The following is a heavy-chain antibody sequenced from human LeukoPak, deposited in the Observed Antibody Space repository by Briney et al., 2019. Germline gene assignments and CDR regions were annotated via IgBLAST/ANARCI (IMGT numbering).Heavy chain of an antibody. CDR3: ARAMT. Sequence: GGSLRLSCAASGVTFSGYWMSWVRQAPGKGLEWVANIKPDGSDKAYVDSVKGRFTISRDNTKNSLYLQMSSLRAEDTAVYYCARAMTWGQGTLVSVSS. V-gene: IGHV3-7*01. J-gene: IGHJ5*02. CDR2: IKPDGSDK. CDR1: GVTFSGYW.